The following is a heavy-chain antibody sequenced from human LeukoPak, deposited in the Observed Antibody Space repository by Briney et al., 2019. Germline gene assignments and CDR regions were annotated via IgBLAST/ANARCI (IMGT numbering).Heavy chain of an antibody. D-gene: IGHD6-6*01. V-gene: IGHV1-46*01. CDR2: INPSGGST. J-gene: IGHJ3*02. Sequence: GASVKVPCKASGDTFTSYAMHWVRQAPGQRLEWMGIINPSGGSTSYAQKFQGRVTMTRDTSTSTVYMELSSLRSEDMAVYYCARAPKQLVIRAFDIWGQGTMVTVSS. CDR1: GDTFTSYA. CDR3: ARAPKQLVIRAFDI.